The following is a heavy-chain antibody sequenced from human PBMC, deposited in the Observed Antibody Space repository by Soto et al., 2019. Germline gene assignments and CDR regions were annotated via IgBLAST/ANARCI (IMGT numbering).Heavy chain of an antibody. CDR3: AKARFGSGWSRSYFDY. V-gene: IGHV3-23*01. CDR2: MRGTGSCT. Sequence: EVQLLESGGGLVQPGRSLRLSCAASGFTFSSYAMNWVRQAPGKGLEWVSAMRGTGSCTYYADSVKGRFTISRDNPKNSQYLHMNSLRVEDTAVFYCAKARFGSGWSRSYFDYWGQGPLVTVSS. J-gene: IGHJ4*02. D-gene: IGHD6-19*01. CDR1: GFTFSSYA.